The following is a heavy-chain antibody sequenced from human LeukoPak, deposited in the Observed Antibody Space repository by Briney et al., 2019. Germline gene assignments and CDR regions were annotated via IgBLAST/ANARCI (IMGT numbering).Heavy chain of an antibody. Sequence: ASVKVSCKASGYTFTSYGISWVRQAPGQGLEWMGWISAYNGNTNYAQKLQGRVTMTTDTSTSTAYMELRSLRSDDTAVYYCARGYYYDSSGYHPHFDYWGQGTLVTVSS. CDR3: ARGYYYDSSGYHPHFDY. CDR2: ISAYNGNT. J-gene: IGHJ4*02. CDR1: GYTFTSYG. D-gene: IGHD3-22*01. V-gene: IGHV1-18*01.